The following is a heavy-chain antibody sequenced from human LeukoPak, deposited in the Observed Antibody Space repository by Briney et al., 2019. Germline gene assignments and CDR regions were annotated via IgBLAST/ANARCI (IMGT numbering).Heavy chain of an antibody. Sequence: SVKVSCKASGGTFSSYAISWVRQAPGQGLEWMGGIIPIFGTANYAQKFQGRVTITADKSTSTAYMELSSLRSEDTAVYYCTRDHVITFGGVIVWYYFDYWGQGTLVTVSS. CDR3: TRDHVITFGGVIVWYYFDY. J-gene: IGHJ4*02. CDR1: GGTFSSYA. D-gene: IGHD3-16*02. CDR2: IIPIFGTA. V-gene: IGHV1-69*06.